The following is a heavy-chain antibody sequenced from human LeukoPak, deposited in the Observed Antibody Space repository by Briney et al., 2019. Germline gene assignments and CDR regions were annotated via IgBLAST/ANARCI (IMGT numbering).Heavy chain of an antibody. Sequence: GGSLRLSCAASGFTFSSYWMSWVRQAPGKGLEWVANIKQDGSEKCYVDSVKGRFTISRDNAKNSLYLQMNSLRAEDTAVYYCAREDSGWSAGDAFDIWGQGTMVTVSS. J-gene: IGHJ3*02. CDR3: AREDSGWSAGDAFDI. CDR1: GFTFSSYW. CDR2: IKQDGSEK. V-gene: IGHV3-7*01. D-gene: IGHD6-19*01.